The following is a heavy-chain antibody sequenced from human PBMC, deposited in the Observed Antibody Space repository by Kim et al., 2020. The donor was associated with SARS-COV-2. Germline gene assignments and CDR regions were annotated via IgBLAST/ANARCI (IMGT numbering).Heavy chain of an antibody. J-gene: IGHJ4*02. Sequence: GGSLRLSCAASGFTFSSYAMSWVRQAPGKGLEWVSAISGSGGSTYYADSVKGRFTISRDNSKNTLYLQMNSLRAEDTAVYYCAKDLGYYDSSGYYACYFDYWGQGTLVTVSS. D-gene: IGHD3-22*01. CDR1: GFTFSSYA. V-gene: IGHV3-23*01. CDR3: AKDLGYYDSSGYYACYFDY. CDR2: ISGSGGST.